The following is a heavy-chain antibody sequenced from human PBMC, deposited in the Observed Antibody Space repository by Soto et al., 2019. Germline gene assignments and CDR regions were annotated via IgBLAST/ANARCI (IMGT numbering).Heavy chain of an antibody. Sequence: EVQLVESGGGLVQPGGSLRLSCAASGFTFSSYWMHWVRQAPGKGLVWVSRINSDGSSTSYADSVKSRFTISRDNVKNTLYLQMNSLRAEDTAVYYCARAPRVTGTSKSLTDYWGQGTLVTVSS. CDR1: GFTFSSYW. V-gene: IGHV3-74*01. D-gene: IGHD1-7*01. CDR3: ARAPRVTGTSKSLTDY. J-gene: IGHJ4*02. CDR2: INSDGSST.